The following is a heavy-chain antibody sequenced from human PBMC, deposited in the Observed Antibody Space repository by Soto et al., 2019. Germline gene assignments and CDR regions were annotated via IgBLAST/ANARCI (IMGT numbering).Heavy chain of an antibody. V-gene: IGHV1-18*01. Sequence: QVQLVQSGVEVKKPGASVKVSCKASGYTFSTYGISWVRQAPGQGLEWMGWISEYNGNTNYAQKFQGRVTMTTDTSTSTAYMELRSLRSHDTAVYYCARYRYYGDGIDYWGQGTLVTVSS. J-gene: IGHJ4*02. CDR1: GYTFSTYG. D-gene: IGHD4-17*01. CDR2: ISEYNGNT. CDR3: ARYRYYGDGIDY.